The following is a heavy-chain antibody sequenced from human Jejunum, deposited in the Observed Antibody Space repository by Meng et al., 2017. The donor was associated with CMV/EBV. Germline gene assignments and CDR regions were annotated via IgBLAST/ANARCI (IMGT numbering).Heavy chain of an antibody. D-gene: IGHD5-12*01. CDR1: GVNCSEKE. CDR3: VRVKIVATILDY. V-gene: IGHV3-72*01. J-gene: IGHJ4*02. CDR2: SRPRGKDYST. Sequence: GAGVNCSEKESDWGRQAPGKGLEGIGRSRPRGKDYSTEDAASVKDRFTVSRDDSENSVYLQMNSLKTEDTAVYYCVRVKIVATILDYWGQGTLVTVSS.